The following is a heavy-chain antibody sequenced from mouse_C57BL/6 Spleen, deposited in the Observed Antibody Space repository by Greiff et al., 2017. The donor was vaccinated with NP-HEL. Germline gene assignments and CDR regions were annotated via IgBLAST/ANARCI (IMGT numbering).Heavy chain of an antibody. D-gene: IGHD1-1*01. CDR1: GFTFSSYA. CDR3: TRCTVVAINWYFDV. Sequence: EVKLMESGEGLVKPGGSLKLSCAASGFTFSSYAMSWVRQTPEKRLEWVAYISSGGDYIYYADTVKGRFTISRDNARNTLYLQMSSLKSEDTAMYYCTRCTVVAINWYFDVWGTGTTVTVSS. J-gene: IGHJ1*03. CDR2: ISSGGDYI. V-gene: IGHV5-9-1*02.